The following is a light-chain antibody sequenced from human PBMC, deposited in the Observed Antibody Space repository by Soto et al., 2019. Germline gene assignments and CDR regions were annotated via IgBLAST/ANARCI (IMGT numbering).Light chain of an antibody. CDR1: QSLVHSDGDTY. J-gene: IGKJ2*01. V-gene: IGKV2-24*01. Sequence: DIVMTQTPLSSPVTLGQPASISCRSTQSLVHSDGDTYLSWLQQRPGQPPRLLIYKVSNRFSGVPDRCSGSRAGTDFTLTISRLAAEDAGVCYCMQATLFPYTFGQGTKLEIK. CDR2: KVS. CDR3: MQATLFPYT.